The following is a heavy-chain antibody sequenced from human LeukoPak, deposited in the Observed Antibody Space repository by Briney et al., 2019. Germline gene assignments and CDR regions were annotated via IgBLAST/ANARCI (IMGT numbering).Heavy chain of an antibody. J-gene: IGHJ3*02. Sequence: PSETLSLTCAVYGGSFSGYYWSWIRQPPGKGLEWIGEINHSGSTNYNPSLKSRVTISVDTSKNQFSLKLSSVTAADTAVYYCARGYPYYDILTGYWNPGDAFDIWGQGTMVTVSS. V-gene: IGHV4-34*01. CDR3: ARGYPYYDILTGYWNPGDAFDI. CDR2: INHSGST. CDR1: GGSFSGYY. D-gene: IGHD3-9*01.